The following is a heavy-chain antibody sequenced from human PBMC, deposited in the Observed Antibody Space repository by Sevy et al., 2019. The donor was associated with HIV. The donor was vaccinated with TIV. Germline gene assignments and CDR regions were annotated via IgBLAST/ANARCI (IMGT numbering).Heavy chain of an antibody. CDR3: TREGKGKAVAGTSDAFDI. Sequence: GGSLRLSCTASGFTFGDYAMSWFRQAPGKGLEWVGFIRSKAYGGTTEYAASVKGRFTISRDDSKSIAYLQMNSLKTEDTAVYYCTREGKGKAVAGTSDAFDIWGQGTMVTVSS. CDR1: GFTFGDYA. CDR2: IRSKAYGGTT. V-gene: IGHV3-49*03. D-gene: IGHD6-19*01. J-gene: IGHJ3*02.